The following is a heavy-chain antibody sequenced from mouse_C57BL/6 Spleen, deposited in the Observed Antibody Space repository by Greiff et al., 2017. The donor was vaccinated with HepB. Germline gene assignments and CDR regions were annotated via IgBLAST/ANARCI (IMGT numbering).Heavy chain of an antibody. D-gene: IGHD1-1*01. CDR2: IDPENGDT. CDR1: GFNIKDDY. Sequence: EVKVVESGAELVRPGASVKLSCTASGFNIKDDYMHWVKQRPEQGLECIGWIDPENGDTEYASKFQGKATITADTSSNTAYLQLSSLTSEDTAVYYCTTTYYGSSYYAMDYWGQGTSVTVSS. V-gene: IGHV14-4*01. J-gene: IGHJ4*01. CDR3: TTTYYGSSYYAMDY.